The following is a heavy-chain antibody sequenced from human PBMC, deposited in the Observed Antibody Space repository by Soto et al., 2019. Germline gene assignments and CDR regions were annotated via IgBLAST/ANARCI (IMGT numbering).Heavy chain of an antibody. CDR3: ARAPPHYGSGSYYNDFGAFDI. Sequence: PRGSLKISCKGSGYSFTSYWIGWVRQMPGKGLEWMGIIYPGDSDTRYSPSFQGQVTISADKSISTAYLQWSSLKASDTAMYYCARAPPHYGSGSYYNDFGAFDIWGQGTMVTVTS. J-gene: IGHJ3*02. V-gene: IGHV5-51*01. CDR1: GYSFTSYW. CDR2: IYPGDSDT. D-gene: IGHD3-10*01.